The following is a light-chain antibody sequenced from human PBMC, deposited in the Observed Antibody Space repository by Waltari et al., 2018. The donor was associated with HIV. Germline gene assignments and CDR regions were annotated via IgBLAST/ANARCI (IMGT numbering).Light chain of an antibody. V-gene: IGLV4-60*03. CDR2: VEGSGTY. J-gene: IGLJ3*02. Sequence: QPASTLSPSASASLASSLTLTCTLSSGHSSYTVAWHQLQPRRAPRDLMKVEGSGTYVRRNGVPVRFSGSSSGADRFLTGSNLQSEDEADYYCETWDSNIRVFGGGTKLTVL. CDR1: SGHSSYT. CDR3: ETWDSNIRV.